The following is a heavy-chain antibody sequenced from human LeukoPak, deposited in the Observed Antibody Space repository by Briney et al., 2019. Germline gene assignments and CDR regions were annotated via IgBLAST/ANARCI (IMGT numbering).Heavy chain of an antibody. Sequence: ASVKVSCKASGYTFTSYEINWVRQATGQGLEWMGWMNPNSGDTAYAQKFQDRVTMTRSTSISTAYMELSSLRSEGTAVYYCARGLGTYDSSELTWPMISFWGQGTLVTVSS. D-gene: IGHD3-22*01. V-gene: IGHV1-8*01. CDR3: ARGLGTYDSSELTWPMISF. J-gene: IGHJ4*02. CDR2: MNPNSGDT. CDR1: GYTFTSYE.